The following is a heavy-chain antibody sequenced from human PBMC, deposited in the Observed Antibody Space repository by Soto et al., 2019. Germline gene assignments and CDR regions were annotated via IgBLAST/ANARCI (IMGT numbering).Heavy chain of an antibody. Sequence: QVQLVQSGAAVKKPGSSVKVSYKASGGTFSSYAISWVRQAPGQGLEWMGGIIPIFGTPDYAQKFQGRVTITADESTSTAYMELSSLSSEDTAVYYCAFALSANYYYGMDVWGQGTTVTVSS. CDR2: IIPIFGTP. V-gene: IGHV1-69*12. CDR1: GGTFSSYA. CDR3: AFALSANYYYGMDV. J-gene: IGHJ6*02.